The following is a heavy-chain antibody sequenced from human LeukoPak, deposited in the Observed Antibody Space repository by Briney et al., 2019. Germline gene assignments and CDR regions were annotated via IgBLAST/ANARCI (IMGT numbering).Heavy chain of an antibody. J-gene: IGHJ4*02. D-gene: IGHD3-10*01. V-gene: IGHV3-21*01. CDR1: GFTFSSYS. CDR3: AIRGYGSGSLGAAGY. Sequence: GGSLRLSCAASGFTFSSYSMNWVRQAPGKGLEWVTSISSSSSYIYYADSVKGRFTISGDNAKNSLYLQMNSLRAEDTAVYYCAIRGYGSGSLGAAGYWGQGTLVTVSS. CDR2: ISSSSSYI.